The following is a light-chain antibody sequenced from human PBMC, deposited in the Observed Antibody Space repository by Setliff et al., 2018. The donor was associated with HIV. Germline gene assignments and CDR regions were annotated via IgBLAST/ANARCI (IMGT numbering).Light chain of an antibody. CDR2: EVN. Sequence: QSALTQPASVSGSPGQSITISCTGTRSDVGSYTLVSWYQHFPGKVPKVIIYEVNKRPSGVSNRFSGSKSGNTASLTISGLQAEDEADYYCCSYAGSDYVFGTGTKV. J-gene: IGLJ1*01. CDR3: CSYAGSDYV. V-gene: IGLV2-23*02. CDR1: RSDVGSYTL.